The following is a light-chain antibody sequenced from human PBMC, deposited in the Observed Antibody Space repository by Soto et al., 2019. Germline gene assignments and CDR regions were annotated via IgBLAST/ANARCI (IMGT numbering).Light chain of an antibody. J-gene: IGKJ1*01. CDR3: QQYGSSPGT. CDR2: GAS. Sequence: EIVLTQSPGTLSLSPGERVTLSCRASQSVSSNYLAWYQQKPGQAPRLLIYGASSRATGIPDRFSGSGSGTDFTLTISRLEPEDFAVFYCQQYGSSPGTFGQGTKVEIK. CDR1: QSVSSNY. V-gene: IGKV3-20*01.